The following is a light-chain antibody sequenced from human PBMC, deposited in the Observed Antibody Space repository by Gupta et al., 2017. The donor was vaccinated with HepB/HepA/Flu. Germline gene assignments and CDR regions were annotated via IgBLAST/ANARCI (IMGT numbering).Light chain of an antibody. CDR1: STDIGSFNR. Sequence: QSALTQPPSVSGSPGQSVTISCTGTSTDIGSFNRVSWYQQPPGTAPKLMIYEFSNRPSGVPDRFSGSKSGNTTSLTISGLQAEDEADYYCNSYTSSSTLVFGGGTKLTVL. CDR3: NSYTSSSTLV. V-gene: IGLV2-18*02. CDR2: EFS. J-gene: IGLJ2*01.